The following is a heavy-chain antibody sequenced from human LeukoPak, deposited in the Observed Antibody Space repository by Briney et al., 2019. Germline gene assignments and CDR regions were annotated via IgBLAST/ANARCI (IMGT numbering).Heavy chain of an antibody. D-gene: IGHD1-7*01. Sequence: GASVKVSCKASAYTFTGYYIHWVRQAPGQGLEWMGWINPNSGGTSYAQNFQGRVTLTRDTSISTAYMELSRLRSDDTAVYYCVQFELDYWGQGTLVTVSS. CDR1: AYTFTGYY. V-gene: IGHV1-2*02. CDR3: VQFELDY. CDR2: INPNSGGT. J-gene: IGHJ4*02.